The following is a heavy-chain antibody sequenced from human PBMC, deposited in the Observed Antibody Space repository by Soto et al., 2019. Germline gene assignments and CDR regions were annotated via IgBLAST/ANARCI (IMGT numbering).Heavy chain of an antibody. Sequence: QVQLVQSGAEVKKPGSSVKVSCKASGGTFSSYTISWVRQAPGQGLEWMGRIIPILGIANYEQKFQGRVTITADKSPSTAYMERSSLRSEDTAVYYCARDEDYYGSGSYPCKWGQGTLVTVSS. CDR1: GGTFSSYT. CDR3: ARDEDYYGSGSYPCK. J-gene: IGHJ4*02. CDR2: IIPILGIA. V-gene: IGHV1-69*08. D-gene: IGHD3-10*01.